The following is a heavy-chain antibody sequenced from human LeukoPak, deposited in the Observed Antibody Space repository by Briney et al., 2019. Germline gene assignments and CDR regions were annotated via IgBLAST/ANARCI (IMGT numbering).Heavy chain of an antibody. CDR2: INPNSGGT. Sequence: ASVKVSCKASGYTFTGYYMHWVRQAPGQGLAWMGWINPNSGGTNYAQKFQGRVTMTRDTSISTAYMELSRLRSDDTAVYYCARVWEIAVADNWFDPWGQGTLVTVSS. D-gene: IGHD6-19*01. CDR3: ARVWEIAVADNWFDP. V-gene: IGHV1-2*02. J-gene: IGHJ5*02. CDR1: GYTFTGYY.